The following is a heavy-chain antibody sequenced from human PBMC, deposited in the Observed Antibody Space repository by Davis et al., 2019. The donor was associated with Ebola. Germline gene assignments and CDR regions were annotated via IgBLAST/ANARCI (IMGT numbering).Heavy chain of an antibody. CDR1: GGSISSGGYY. D-gene: IGHD3-9*01. CDR3: ARGYDILTGPGGYYGMDV. V-gene: IGHV4-31*03. J-gene: IGHJ6*02. CDR2: IYYSGST. Sequence: MPSETLSLTCTVSGGSISSGGYYWSWIRQHPGKGLEWIGYIYYSGSTYYNPSLKSRVTISVDTSKNQFSLKLSSVTAADTAVYYCARGYDILTGPGGYYGMDVWGQGTTVTVSS.